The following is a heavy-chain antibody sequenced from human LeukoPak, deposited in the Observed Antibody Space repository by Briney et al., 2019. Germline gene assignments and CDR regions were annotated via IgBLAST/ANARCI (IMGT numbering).Heavy chain of an antibody. CDR3: ARAVGLWFGELIDY. V-gene: IGHV1-3*01. CDR2: INAGNGNT. Sequence: ASVKVSCKASGYTFTSYAMHWVRQAPGQRLEWMGWINAGNGNTKYSQKFQGRVTITRDTSASTAYTELSSLRSEDTAVYYCARAVGLWFGELIDYWGQGTLVTVSS. D-gene: IGHD3-10*01. CDR1: GYTFTSYA. J-gene: IGHJ4*02.